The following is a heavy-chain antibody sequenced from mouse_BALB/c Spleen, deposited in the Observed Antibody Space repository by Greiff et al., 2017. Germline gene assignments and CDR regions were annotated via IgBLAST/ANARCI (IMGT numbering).Heavy chain of an antibody. CDR3: ARENYRYDGFAY. V-gene: IGHV2-9*02. CDR2: IWAGGST. J-gene: IGHJ3*01. D-gene: IGHD2-14*01. CDR1: GFSLTSYG. Sequence: VQLVESGPGLVAPSQSLSITCTVSGFSLTSYGVHWVRQPPGKGLEWLGVIWAGGSTNYNSALMSRLSISKDNSKSQVFLKMNSLQTDDTAMYYCARENYRYDGFAYWGQGTLVTVSA.